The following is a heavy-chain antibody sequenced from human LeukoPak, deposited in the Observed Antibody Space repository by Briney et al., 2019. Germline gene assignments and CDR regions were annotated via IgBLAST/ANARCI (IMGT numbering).Heavy chain of an antibody. J-gene: IGHJ5*02. D-gene: IGHD3-10*01. CDR1: GGSISSSSYY. Sequence: KPSETLSLTCTVSGGSISSSSYYWGWIRQPPGKGLEWIGSIYYSGSTYYNPSLKSRVTISVDTSKNQFSLKLSSVTAADTAVYYCARRQPLLWFGELLSFGWFDPWGQGTLVTVSS. CDR3: ARRQPLLWFGELLSFGWFDP. V-gene: IGHV4-39*01. CDR2: IYYSGST.